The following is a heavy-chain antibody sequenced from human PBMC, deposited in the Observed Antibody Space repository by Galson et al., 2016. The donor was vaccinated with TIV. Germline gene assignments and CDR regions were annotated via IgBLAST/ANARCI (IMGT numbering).Heavy chain of an antibody. CDR1: GFTFSSYA. V-gene: IGHV3-23*01. CDR2: ISGSGDNT. J-gene: IGHJ4*02. D-gene: IGHD2-2*02. Sequence: SLRLSCAASGFTFSSYAMNWVRQAPGKGLEWVSAISGSGDNTFYAGSVKGRFTISRDTSKNTLYLQMSSLRAEDTALYSCAKGKGSSCYSGADYWGQGTLVTVSS. CDR3: AKGKGSSCYSGADY.